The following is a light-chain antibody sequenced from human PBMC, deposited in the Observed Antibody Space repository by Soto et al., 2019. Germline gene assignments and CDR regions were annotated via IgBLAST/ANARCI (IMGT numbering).Light chain of an antibody. J-gene: IGKJ1*01. CDR3: QQSYTSPQT. Sequence: IQMTQSPASLSASVGDRVTITCRASEIISTSLNWYQQTPGKAPKVLIYAASNLQSGVPSRFSGGGSGTDFTLTISSLQPEDFAVYYCQQSYTSPQTFGQGTKV. V-gene: IGKV1-39*01. CDR1: EIISTS. CDR2: AAS.